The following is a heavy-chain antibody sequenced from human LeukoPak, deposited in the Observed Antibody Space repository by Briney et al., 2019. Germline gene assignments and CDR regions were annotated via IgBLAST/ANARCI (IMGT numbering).Heavy chain of an antibody. CDR3: ARHVSSVGVAVVITLIDS. CDR2: IYSSGNT. J-gene: IGHJ4*02. V-gene: IGHV4-39*01. Sequence: SETLSLTCSVSGASLSSRTSYWGWIRHPPGKGLEWIGTIYSSGNTYYNPSLKSRVTISRDTSKNQVSLKVNSVTAADTATHYCARHVSSVGVAVVITLIDSWGQGILVTVSS. CDR1: GASLSSRTSY. D-gene: IGHD3-3*01.